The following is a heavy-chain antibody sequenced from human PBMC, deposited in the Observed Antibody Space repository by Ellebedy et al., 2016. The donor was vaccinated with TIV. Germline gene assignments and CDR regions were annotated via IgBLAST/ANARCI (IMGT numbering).Heavy chain of an antibody. D-gene: IGHD3-3*01. V-gene: IGHV4-59*08. Sequence: MPSETLSLTCAVYGASFSGYYWSWIRQPPGKGLEWIGYIYYSGSTNYNPSLKSRVTISVDTSKNQFSLKLSSVTAADTAVYYCARVLYCDFWSGYYPHYYGMDVWGQGTTVTVSS. J-gene: IGHJ6*02. CDR3: ARVLYCDFWSGYYPHYYGMDV. CDR1: GASFSGYY. CDR2: IYYSGST.